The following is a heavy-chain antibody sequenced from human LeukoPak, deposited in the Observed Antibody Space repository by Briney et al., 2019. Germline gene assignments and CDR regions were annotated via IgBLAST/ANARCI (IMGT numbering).Heavy chain of an antibody. Sequence: HTGGSLRLFCAASGFTFDDYAMHWVRQASGKGLEWVSGISWNSGSIGYADSVKGRFTISRDNAKNSLYLQMNSLRAEDTALYYCAKGPGYYDSSGSTDYWGQGTLVTVSS. D-gene: IGHD3-22*01. J-gene: IGHJ4*02. V-gene: IGHV3-9*01. CDR2: ISWNSGSI. CDR3: AKGPGYYDSSGSTDY. CDR1: GFTFDDYA.